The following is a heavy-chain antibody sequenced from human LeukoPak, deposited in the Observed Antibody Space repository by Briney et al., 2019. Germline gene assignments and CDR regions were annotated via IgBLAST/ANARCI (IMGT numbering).Heavy chain of an antibody. J-gene: IGHJ6*02. D-gene: IGHD6-13*01. Sequence: GGSLRLSCAASGFTFSSYSMNWVRQAPGKGLEWVSSISSSSSNIYYADSVKGRFTISRDNAKNSLYLQMNSLRAEDTAVYYCASPLGQQLVRGYYYYGMDVWGQGTTVTVSS. V-gene: IGHV3-21*01. CDR2: ISSSSSNI. CDR3: ASPLGQQLVRGYYYYGMDV. CDR1: GFTFSSYS.